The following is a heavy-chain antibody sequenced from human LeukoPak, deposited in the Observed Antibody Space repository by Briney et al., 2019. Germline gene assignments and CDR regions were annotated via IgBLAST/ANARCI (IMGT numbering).Heavy chain of an antibody. D-gene: IGHD3-16*02. CDR1: GFTFSSSA. Sequence: PGGSLRLSCAASGFTFSSSAMSWVRQAPGKGLEWVSTISGSGGRSFYADSVKGRFTLSRDNSKNTLYLQMNSLRAEDTALYYCAAQKRGNYRPYYFDYWGQGTLVTVSS. J-gene: IGHJ4*02. CDR2: ISGSGGRS. V-gene: IGHV3-23*01. CDR3: AAQKRGNYRPYYFDY.